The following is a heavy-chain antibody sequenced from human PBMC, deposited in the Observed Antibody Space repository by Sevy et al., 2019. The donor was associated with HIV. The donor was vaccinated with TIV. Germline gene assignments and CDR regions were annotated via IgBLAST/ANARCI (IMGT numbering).Heavy chain of an antibody. CDR2: IWYDGSNN. V-gene: IGHV3-33*01. CDR1: GFTFRNDG. Sequence: GGSLRLSCAASGFTFRNDGMHWVRQAPGKGLEWVAVIWYDGSNNEYADSVKGRFTISRDNSKNTLYLEMNSLRAEDTAVYYCARVPGYNYLFYYFDDWGQGTLVTVSS. D-gene: IGHD5-18*01. J-gene: IGHJ4*02. CDR3: ARVPGYNYLFYYFDD.